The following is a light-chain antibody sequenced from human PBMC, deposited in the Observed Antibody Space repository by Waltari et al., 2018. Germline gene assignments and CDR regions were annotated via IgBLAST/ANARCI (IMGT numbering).Light chain of an antibody. Sequence: QSALTQPASVSGSPGQSITITCTGTSSDVGGYNYVSCYQQHPAKAPKLMIYDVSNRPSGVSNRFSGSKSGNTASLTISGLQAEDEADYYCSSYTSSSTVVFGGGTKLTVL. CDR2: DVS. CDR1: SSDVGGYNY. CDR3: SSYTSSSTVV. J-gene: IGLJ2*01. V-gene: IGLV2-14*03.